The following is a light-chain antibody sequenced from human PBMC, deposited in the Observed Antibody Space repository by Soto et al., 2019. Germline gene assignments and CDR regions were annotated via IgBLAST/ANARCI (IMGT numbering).Light chain of an antibody. Sequence: DIQMTQSPSSLSASVGDRVTITCRASQGISNWLAWYQQKPGKAPKLLIYSASDLESGVPSRFSGSGFGTEFTLTITSLQPDDFATYYCQQYNSYSTFGPATFGQGTKVDIK. CDR2: SAS. V-gene: IGKV1-5*03. J-gene: IGKJ1*01. CDR3: QQYNSYSTFGPAT. CDR1: QGISNW.